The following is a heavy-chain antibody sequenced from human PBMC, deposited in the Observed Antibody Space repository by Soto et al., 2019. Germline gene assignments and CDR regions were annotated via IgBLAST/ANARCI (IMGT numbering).Heavy chain of an antibody. CDR1: CGSISSGGYY. D-gene: IGHD6-13*01. V-gene: IGHV4-31*03. J-gene: IGHJ4*02. CDR2: IYYSGST. Sequence: SETLSLTCTVSCGSISSGGYYWSWIRQHPGKGLEWIGYIYYSGSTYYNPSLKSRVTISVDTSKNQFSLKLSSVTAADTAVYFCARGTHNPAAADYWGQGTLVTVSS. CDR3: ARGTHNPAAADY.